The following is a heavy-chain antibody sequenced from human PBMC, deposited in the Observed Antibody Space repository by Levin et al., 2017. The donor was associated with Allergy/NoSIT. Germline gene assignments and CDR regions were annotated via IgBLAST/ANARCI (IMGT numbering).Heavy chain of an antibody. D-gene: IGHD3-3*01. CDR3: AGRRSDFWGGHSDLDY. V-gene: IGHV3-11*01. CDR1: GFNFRDFY. CDR2: ISSTSSTI. J-gene: IGHJ4*02. Sequence: GESLKISCTASGFNFRDFYMSWIRQTPEKGLEWVSYISSTSSTIYYADSVKGRFTISRDNTENSVSLHMNSLRVEDTAVYFCAGRRSDFWGGHSDLDYWGRGTLVTVSA.